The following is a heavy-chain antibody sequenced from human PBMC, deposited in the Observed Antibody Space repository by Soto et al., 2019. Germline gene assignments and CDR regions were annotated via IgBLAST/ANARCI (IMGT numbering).Heavy chain of an antibody. J-gene: IGHJ6*02. CDR2: IYHSGST. CDR3: ARAPLRIGAASYGMDV. D-gene: IGHD2-15*01. CDR1: GGSISSSNW. V-gene: IGHV4-4*02. Sequence: SETLSLTCAVSGGSISSSNWWSWVRQPPGKGLEWIGEIYHSGSTNYNPSLKSRVTISVDKSKNQFSLKLSSVTAADTAVYYCARAPLRIGAASYGMDVWGQGTTVTVSS.